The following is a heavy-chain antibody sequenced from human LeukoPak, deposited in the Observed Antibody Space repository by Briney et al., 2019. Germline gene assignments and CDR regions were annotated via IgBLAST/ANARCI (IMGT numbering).Heavy chain of an antibody. CDR1: ALTFSSYA. D-gene: IGHD6-19*01. J-gene: IGHJ4*02. V-gene: IGHV3-23*01. CDR2: LSGSGGST. CDR3: AKTSGGWYPNFDY. Sequence: GGSLRLSCAVSALTFSSYAMAWVSQAPGKGLEWVSTLSGSGGSTYYADSVRGRFTISRDNSKNTLFLQMNSLRAEDTAVYYCAKTSGGWYPNFDYWGQGTLVTVSS.